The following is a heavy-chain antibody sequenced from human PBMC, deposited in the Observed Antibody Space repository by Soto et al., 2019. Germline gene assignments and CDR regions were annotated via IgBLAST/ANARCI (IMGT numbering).Heavy chain of an antibody. CDR2: IYHSGST. CDR1: GGSISSGGYS. V-gene: IGHV4-30-2*01. J-gene: IGHJ5*02. CDR3: ARDQLEGNWFDP. Sequence: PSETLSLTCAVSGGSISSGGYSWNWIRQPLGKGLEWIGYIYHSGSTYYNPSLKSRVTISVDKSKNQFSLKLTSVTAADTAVYDCARDQLEGNWFDPWGQGTLVTVSS. D-gene: IGHD1-1*01.